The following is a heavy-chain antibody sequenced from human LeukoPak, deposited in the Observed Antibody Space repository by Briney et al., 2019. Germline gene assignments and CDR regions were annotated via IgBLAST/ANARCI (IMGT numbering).Heavy chain of an antibody. D-gene: IGHD3-9*01. J-gene: IGHJ5*02. CDR1: GYTFNNYG. Sequence: ASVKVSCKASGYTFNNYGISWVRQAPGQGLEWMGWISAYNGNTNYAQKLQGRVTVTKDTSTSTAYMELRSLRSDDTAVYYCVRSGLRSFDWSDSANWFDPWGQGTLVTVSS. V-gene: IGHV1-18*01. CDR3: VRSGLRSFDWSDSANWFDP. CDR2: ISAYNGNT.